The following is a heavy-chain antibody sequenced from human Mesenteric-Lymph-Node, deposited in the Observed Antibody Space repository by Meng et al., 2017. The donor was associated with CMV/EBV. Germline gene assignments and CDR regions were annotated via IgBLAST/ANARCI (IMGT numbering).Heavy chain of an antibody. Sequence: GSLRLSCTVSGYSISSGYYWGWIRQPPGKGLEWIGSIYHSGSTYQNPSLKSRVTISVDTSKNQFSLKLSSVTAADTAVYYCARVEYQLLYKWFDPWGQGTLVTVSS. D-gene: IGHD2-2*01. CDR2: IYHSGST. CDR3: ARVEYQLLYKWFDP. V-gene: IGHV4-38-2*02. J-gene: IGHJ5*02. CDR1: GYSISSGYY.